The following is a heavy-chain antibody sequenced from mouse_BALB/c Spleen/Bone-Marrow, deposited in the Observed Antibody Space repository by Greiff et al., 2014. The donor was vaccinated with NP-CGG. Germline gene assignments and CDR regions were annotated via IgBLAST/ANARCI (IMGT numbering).Heavy chain of an antibody. V-gene: IGHV1S22*01. CDR1: GYTFTSYW. J-gene: IGHJ3*01. CDR2: IYPGSGST. CDR3: TRLGSTMITTDAY. D-gene: IGHD2-4*01. Sequence: LQQSGSELVRPGASVKLSCKASGYTFTSYWMHWVKQRPGQGLEWIGSIYPGSGSTNYDEKFKSKATLTVDTSSSTAYMQLSSLTSEDSAVYYCTRLGSTMITTDAYWGQGTLVTVSA.